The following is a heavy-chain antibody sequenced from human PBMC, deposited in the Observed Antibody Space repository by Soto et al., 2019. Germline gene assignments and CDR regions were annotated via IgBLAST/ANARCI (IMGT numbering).Heavy chain of an antibody. Sequence: QVQLVQSGAEVKKPGSSVKVSCKASATSFSSFVISWVRQAPGQGLEWMGGIVPLLGSATYAQKFQGRVTITADESTSTAYMEMSSLRSGDTATYYCARVFGDSGFDVGGTPIDYWGQGTLVIVSS. D-gene: IGHD5-12*01. CDR1: ATSFSSFV. CDR3: ARVFGDSGFDVGGTPIDY. J-gene: IGHJ4*02. CDR2: IVPLLGSA. V-gene: IGHV1-69*01.